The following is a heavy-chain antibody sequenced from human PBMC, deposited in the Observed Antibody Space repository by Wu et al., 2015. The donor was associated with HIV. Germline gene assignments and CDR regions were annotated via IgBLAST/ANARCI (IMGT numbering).Heavy chain of an antibody. CDR1: GYTFTGYY. Sequence: QVQLVQSGAEVKKPGASVKVSCKASGYTFTGYYMHWVRQAPGQGLEWMGWINPNSGGTNYAQKFQGRVTMTRDTSISTAYMELSRLRSDDTAVYYCARVPTLYYDSRRTKDWFDPWGQGTLVTVSS. CDR3: ARVPTLYYDSRRTKDWFDP. D-gene: IGHD3-22*01. CDR2: INPNSGGT. J-gene: IGHJ5*02. V-gene: IGHV1-2*02.